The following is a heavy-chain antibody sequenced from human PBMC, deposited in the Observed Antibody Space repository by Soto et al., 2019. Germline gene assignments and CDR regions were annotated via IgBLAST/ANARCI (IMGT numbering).Heavy chain of an antibody. D-gene: IGHD3-3*01. J-gene: IGHJ6*02. Sequence: GASVKVSCKASGYTFTSYAMHWVRQAPGQRLEWMGWINAGNGNTKYSQKFQGRVTITADESTSTAYMDLSSLRSDDTAVYYCAKDILEWLFGSGDYYYYGMDVWGQGTTVTVSS. CDR1: GYTFTSYA. CDR3: AKDILEWLFGSGDYYYYGMDV. V-gene: IGHV1-3*01. CDR2: INAGNGNT.